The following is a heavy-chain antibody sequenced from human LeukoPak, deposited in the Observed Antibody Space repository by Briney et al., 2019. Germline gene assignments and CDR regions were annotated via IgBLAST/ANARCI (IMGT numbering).Heavy chain of an antibody. CDR1: GGSISSYY. CDR2: IYTSGST. Sequence: SETLSLTRTVSGGSISSYYWSWIRQPAGKGQEWIGCIYTSGSTNYNPSLKSRVTMSVDTSKNQFSLKLSSVTTADTAVYYCARHGAGGPFDYWGQGTLVTVSS. D-gene: IGHD3-16*01. J-gene: IGHJ4*02. CDR3: ARHGAGGPFDY. V-gene: IGHV4-4*07.